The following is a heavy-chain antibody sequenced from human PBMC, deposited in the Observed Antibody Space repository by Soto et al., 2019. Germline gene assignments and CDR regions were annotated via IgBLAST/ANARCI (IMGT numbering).Heavy chain of an antibody. CDR1: GYRFTNSW. J-gene: IGHJ4*01. Sequence: GESLKISCKGSGYRFTNSWIGWVRQMPGKGLEWVGIIYPDDSDTRYSPSFQDQVTISADKTINTAYLQWSSLKASDTSMYDCALPTGGVDTALAMISVGDWGDGTRVT. CDR3: ALPTGGVDTALAMISVGD. D-gene: IGHD5-18*01. V-gene: IGHV5-51*01. CDR2: IYPDDSDT.